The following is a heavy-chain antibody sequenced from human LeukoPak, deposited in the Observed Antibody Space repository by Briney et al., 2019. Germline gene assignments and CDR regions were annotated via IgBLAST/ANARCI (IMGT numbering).Heavy chain of an antibody. Sequence: SETLSLTCTVSGGSLSSGAYYWTWIRQHPGKGLEWIGYTHYSGSTYYNPSLKSRVTISVDTSKNQFSLKLSSMTAADTAVYYCARAVLYYYYGMDVWGQGTTVTVSS. J-gene: IGHJ6*02. CDR1: GGSLSSGAYY. CDR3: ARAVLYYYYGMDV. V-gene: IGHV4-31*03. D-gene: IGHD1-14*01. CDR2: THYSGST.